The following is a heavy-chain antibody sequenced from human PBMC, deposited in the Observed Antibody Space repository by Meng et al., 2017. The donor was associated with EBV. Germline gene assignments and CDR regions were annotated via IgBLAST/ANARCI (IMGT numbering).Heavy chain of an antibody. Sequence: VQWLESGGALVHPGGSLRLSCTVSGFSFNTYGVAWVRQAPGKGPEWVAGIGGSGGIINYADSVKGRFTISTDKSKNTLFLQMNSLRVEDTAIYYCAKSRGWDLLAWLDSWGHGTLVTVSS. J-gene: IGHJ5*01. CDR1: GFSFNTYG. D-gene: IGHD2-15*01. CDR3: AKSRGWDLLAWLDS. CDR2: IGGSGGII. V-gene: IGHV3-23*01.